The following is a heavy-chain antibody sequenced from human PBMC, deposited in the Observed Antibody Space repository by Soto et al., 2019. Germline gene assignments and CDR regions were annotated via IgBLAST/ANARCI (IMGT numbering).Heavy chain of an antibody. CDR1: GYSFTGYY. D-gene: IGHD4-17*01. V-gene: IGHV1-2*02. CDR3: ARGDYGSVGESFPYFDY. Sequence: HEHLVQSGAEVKRPGASLKVSCKASGYSFTGYYIHWVRQAPGQGLEWMGWINPDSGATNYAQNFPGRVTLSSDTSIITASTELTSLTSDETAVYYWARGDYGSVGESFPYFDYRGQGTLGIVSS. J-gene: IGHJ4*02. CDR2: INPDSGAT.